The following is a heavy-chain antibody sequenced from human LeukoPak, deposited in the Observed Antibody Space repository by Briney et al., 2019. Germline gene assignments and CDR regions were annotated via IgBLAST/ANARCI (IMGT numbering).Heavy chain of an antibody. Sequence: PSETLSLTCAVYGGSFSGYYWSWIRQPPGKGLEWIGEINHSGSTNYNPSLKSRVTISVDTSKNQFSLKLSSVTAADTAVYYCARGRGRFLEWLRCRGCCFDYWGQGTLVTVSS. D-gene: IGHD3-3*01. CDR2: INHSGST. V-gene: IGHV4-34*01. J-gene: IGHJ4*02. CDR1: GGSFSGYY. CDR3: ARGRGRFLEWLRCRGCCFDY.